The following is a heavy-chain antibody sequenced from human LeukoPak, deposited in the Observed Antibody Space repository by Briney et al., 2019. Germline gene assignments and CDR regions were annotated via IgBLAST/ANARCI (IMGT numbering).Heavy chain of an antibody. D-gene: IGHD6-19*01. J-gene: IGHJ4*02. CDR3: ARAVGSGWDRYDY. V-gene: IGHV1-2*04. CDR2: INPNSGGT. CDR1: GYTFTGHY. Sequence: ASVKVSCKASGYTFTGHYMHWVRQAPGQGLEWMGWINPNSGGTNYAQKFQGWVTMTRDTSISTAYMELSRLRSDDTAVYYCARAVGSGWDRYDYWGQGTLVTVSS.